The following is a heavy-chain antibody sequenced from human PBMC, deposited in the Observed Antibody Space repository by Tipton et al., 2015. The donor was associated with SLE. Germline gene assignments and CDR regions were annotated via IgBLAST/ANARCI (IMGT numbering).Heavy chain of an antibody. CDR2: IYYSGST. V-gene: IGHV4-31*03. J-gene: IGHJ6*02. D-gene: IGHD6-6*01. CDR1: GNSVSSGVYY. Sequence: LRLSCTVSGNSVSSGVYYWSWIRQYPGKGLEWIGYIYYSGSTYYNPSLKGRVTMTLGTSKNQSSLKLTTVTAAETAVYYCARLIAARPGYYCGMDVWGQGTTVTVSS. CDR3: ARLIAARPGYYCGMDV.